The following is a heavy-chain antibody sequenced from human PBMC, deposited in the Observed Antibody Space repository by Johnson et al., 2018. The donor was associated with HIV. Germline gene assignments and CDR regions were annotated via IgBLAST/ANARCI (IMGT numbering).Heavy chain of an antibody. CDR1: GFTFSTYW. CDR3: AGGRIGAFDI. D-gene: IGHD2-15*01. V-gene: IGHV3-20*04. Sequence: VHLVESGGNLVQPGGSLRLSCAASGFTFSTYWMSWVRQVPGKGLEWVSSISWDSGTIGYADSVKGRFTISRDSAQNSVSLQMNSLRAEDTALYYCAGGRIGAFDIWGQGTMVTVSS. CDR2: ISWDSGTI. J-gene: IGHJ3*02.